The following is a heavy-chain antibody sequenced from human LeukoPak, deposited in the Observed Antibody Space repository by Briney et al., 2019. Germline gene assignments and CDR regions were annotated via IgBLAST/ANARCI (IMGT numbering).Heavy chain of an antibody. CDR1: GGSFSGYY. V-gene: IGHV4-59*01. J-gene: IGHJ4*02. D-gene: IGHD3-22*01. CDR2: IYYSGST. CDR3: ARWRKYYYDSSGYYYFDY. Sequence: SETLSLTCAVYGGSFSGYYWSWIRQPPGKGLEWIGYIYYSGSTNYNPSLKSRVTISVDTSKNQFSLRLSSVTAADTAVYYCARWRKYYYDSSGYYYFDYWGQGTLVTVSS.